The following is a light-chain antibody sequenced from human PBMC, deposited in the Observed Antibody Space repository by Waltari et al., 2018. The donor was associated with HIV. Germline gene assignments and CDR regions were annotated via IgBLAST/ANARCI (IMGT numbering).Light chain of an antibody. J-gene: IGLJ3*02. V-gene: IGLV1-36*01. Sequence: QSVLTQPPSVSAAPRQRVSISCSGSSSNIGKNAVNWYQQIPGTAPRLLIYYDDLVPSGASDRFSGSKSGTSASLAISGLQAEDEADYYCAAWDDTLSGWVFGGGTKLTVL. CDR1: SSNIGKNA. CDR3: AAWDDTLSGWV. CDR2: YDD.